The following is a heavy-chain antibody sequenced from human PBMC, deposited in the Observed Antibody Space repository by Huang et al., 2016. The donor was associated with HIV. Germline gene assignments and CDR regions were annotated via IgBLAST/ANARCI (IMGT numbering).Heavy chain of an antibody. D-gene: IGHD1-7*01. Sequence: VESGGRSVQQGGSIKLSCVGSTFTFGAYWMSWVRQPPGKGLEWVANIKQDESEKYYVDSVKGRFNISRDNARKVLFLEMDDLRVEDTAIYFCATKTAGMDIWGQGTTVTVSS. CDR1: TFTFGAYW. CDR2: IKQDESEK. J-gene: IGHJ6*02. V-gene: IGHV3-7*01. CDR3: ATKTAGMDI.